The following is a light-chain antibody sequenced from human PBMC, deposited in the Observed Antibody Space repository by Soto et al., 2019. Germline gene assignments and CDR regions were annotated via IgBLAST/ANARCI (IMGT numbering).Light chain of an antibody. V-gene: IGLV2-14*01. J-gene: IGLJ1*01. Sequence: QSALTQPASVSGSPGQSITISCTGTSGDVGGYNYVSWYQQHPGKAPKLVISEVSNRPSGVSNRFSGSKSGNTASLTISGLQAEDEADYYCSSFTSTSTRYAFGTGTRLTVL. CDR1: SGDVGGYNY. CDR2: EVS. CDR3: SSFTSTSTRYA.